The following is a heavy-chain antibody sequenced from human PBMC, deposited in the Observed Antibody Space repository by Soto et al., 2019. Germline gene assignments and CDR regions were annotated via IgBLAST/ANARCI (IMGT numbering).Heavy chain of an antibody. Sequence: SETLSLTCTVSGGSISSYYWSWIRQPPGEGLEWIGYIYYSGSTNYNPSLKSRITISVDTSKNQFSLKLSSVTAADTAVYYCARQMGSSGWSAWTIGNYYYGMDVWGQGTTVT. V-gene: IGHV4-59*08. CDR3: ARQMGSSGWSAWTIGNYYYGMDV. CDR1: GGSISSYY. J-gene: IGHJ6*02. CDR2: IYYSGST. D-gene: IGHD6-19*01.